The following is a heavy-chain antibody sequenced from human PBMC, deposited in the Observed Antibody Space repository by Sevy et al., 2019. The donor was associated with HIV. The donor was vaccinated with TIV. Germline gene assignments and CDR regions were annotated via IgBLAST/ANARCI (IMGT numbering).Heavy chain of an antibody. J-gene: IGHJ3*01. CDR2: IIPIFGTA. V-gene: IGHV1-69*13. CDR1: GGTFSSYA. CDR3: ARSFDSEGAFDV. Sequence: ASVKVSCKASGGTFSSYAINWVRQAPGQGLEWMGGIIPIFGTANYAQKFQGRVTTTADESTSTAYMELSSLRSEDTAVYYYARSFDSEGAFDVWGQGTMVTVSS.